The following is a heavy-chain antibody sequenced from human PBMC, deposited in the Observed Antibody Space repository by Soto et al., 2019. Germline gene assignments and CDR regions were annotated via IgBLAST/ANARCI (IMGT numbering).Heavy chain of an antibody. CDR3: ARSTAGQWVLFDY. CDR2: MHYTGST. D-gene: IGHD6-19*01. V-gene: IGHV4-39*01. Sequence: PAETLSLTCNVSGASISGRAYYWVWIRHPLGKGREGIESMHYTGSTYYNPSLKSRVTISVDTSENQFSLKLSSVTAADTAVYSCARSTAGQWVLFDYWGQGAVVTVSS. CDR1: GASISGRAYY. J-gene: IGHJ4*02.